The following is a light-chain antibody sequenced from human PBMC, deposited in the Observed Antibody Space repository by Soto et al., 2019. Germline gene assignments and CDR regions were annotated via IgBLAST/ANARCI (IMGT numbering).Light chain of an antibody. J-gene: IGKJ1*01. V-gene: IGKV3-11*01. Sequence: EIVLTHSPAILSLSPGERATLSCRASQSVTNSLAWYQQKPGQAPRLLIYHASNRATGVPARFSGSGSGTDFTLTISSLEPADFAVYYCQQRRTFGQGTKVDIK. CDR1: QSVTNS. CDR2: HAS. CDR3: QQRRT.